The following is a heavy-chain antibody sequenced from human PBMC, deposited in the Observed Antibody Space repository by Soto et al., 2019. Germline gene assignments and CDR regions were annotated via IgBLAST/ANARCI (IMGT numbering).Heavy chain of an antibody. D-gene: IGHD3-3*01. CDR3: ARHTYYDFWSGYFDY. CDR2: IIPILGIA. CDR1: GGTFSSYT. J-gene: IGHJ4*02. Sequence: QVQLVQSGAEVKKPGSSVKVSCKASGGTFSSYTISRVRQAPGQGLEWMGRIIPILGIANYAQKFQGRVTITADKSTSTAYMELSSLRSEDTAVYYCARHTYYDFWSGYFDYWGQGTLVTVSS. V-gene: IGHV1-69*02.